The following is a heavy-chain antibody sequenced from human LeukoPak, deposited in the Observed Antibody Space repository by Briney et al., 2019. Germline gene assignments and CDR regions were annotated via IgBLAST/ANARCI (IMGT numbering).Heavy chain of an antibody. Sequence: PGGSLRLSCAASGFTFSSYAMSWVRQAPGKGLEWVSAISGSGGSTYYADSVKGRFTISRDNSKNTLYLQMNSLRAEDAAVYYCAKSRASYYYYMDVWGKGTTVTVSS. CDR3: AKSRASYYYYMDV. CDR2: ISGSGGST. V-gene: IGHV3-23*01. CDR1: GFTFSSYA. J-gene: IGHJ6*03.